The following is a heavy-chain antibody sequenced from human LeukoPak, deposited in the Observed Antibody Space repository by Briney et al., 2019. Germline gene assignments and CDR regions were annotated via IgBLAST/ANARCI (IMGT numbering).Heavy chain of an antibody. CDR1: GGSISSSSYY. J-gene: IGHJ4*02. Sequence: SETLSLTCTVSGGSISSSSYYWGWIRQPPGKGLEWIGSKYYSGSTYYNPSLKSRVTISVDTSKNQFSLKLSSVTAADTAVYYCARADGSSYEGTTFDYWGQGTLVTVSS. D-gene: IGHD6-13*01. CDR2: KYYSGST. CDR3: ARADGSSYEGTTFDY. V-gene: IGHV4-39*07.